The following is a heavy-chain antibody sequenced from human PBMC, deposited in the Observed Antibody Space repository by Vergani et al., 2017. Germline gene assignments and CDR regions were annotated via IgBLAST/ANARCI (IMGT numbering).Heavy chain of an antibody. Sequence: QLQLQESGPGLVKPSATLSLTCSVPGASIRSSNHYWGWIRQPPGKGLEWIASIYYSGSAYYNPSLKGRVTISVDTSKNQFSLKLSSVTAADTAVYFCARHSTVEWLVKLGWIDPWGQGILVTVSS. D-gene: IGHD6-19*01. J-gene: IGHJ5*02. CDR1: GASIRSSNHY. CDR3: ARHSTVEWLVKLGWIDP. V-gene: IGHV4-39*01. CDR2: IYYSGSA.